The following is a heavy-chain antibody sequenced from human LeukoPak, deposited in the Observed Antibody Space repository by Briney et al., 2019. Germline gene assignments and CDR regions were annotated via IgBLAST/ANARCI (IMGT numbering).Heavy chain of an antibody. V-gene: IGHV3-23*01. CDR1: RSTFITRG. CDR3: AKHVGVVVTAIFLDY. D-gene: IGHD2-21*02. J-gene: IGHJ4*02. Sequence: GGSLRLSCAASRSTFITRGMTWLRQAPGKGLEWVSTISGGGSKTYYADSVKGRFTISRDNSKKTLYLQMNSLRLEDTAVYYCAKHVGVVVTAIFLDYWGQGTLVTVSS. CDR2: ISGGGSKT.